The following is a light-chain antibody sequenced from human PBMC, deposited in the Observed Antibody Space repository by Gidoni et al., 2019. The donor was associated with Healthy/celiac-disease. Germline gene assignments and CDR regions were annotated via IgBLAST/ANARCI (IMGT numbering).Light chain of an antibody. CDR1: QGISSA. V-gene: IGKV1-13*02. CDR3: RQLNSYHRT. Sequence: AIQSSQSPSSLSASVGDRVTITCRASQGISSASAGYQQKPGKDPKLLIYDAACMESGGPSRFCGSGSGTEFTLTISSLQHEDFATYYCRQLNSYHRTFGEGTKVEIK. J-gene: IGKJ4*01. CDR2: DAA.